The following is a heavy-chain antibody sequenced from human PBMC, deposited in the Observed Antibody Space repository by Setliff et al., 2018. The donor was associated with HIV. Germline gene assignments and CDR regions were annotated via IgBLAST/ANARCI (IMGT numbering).Heavy chain of an antibody. CDR2: IHYTGNT. V-gene: IGHV4-39*02. J-gene: IGHJ4*02. Sequence: LSLTCTVSGASISTTTYYWGWIRQPPGKGLEWIGSIHYTGNTYNTPSLKSRLTISVDASKNQISLKLTSVTAADTAIYFCAREGDGIDYWGQGIQVTVSS. D-gene: IGHD2-21*02. CDR1: GASISTTTYY. CDR3: AREGDGIDY.